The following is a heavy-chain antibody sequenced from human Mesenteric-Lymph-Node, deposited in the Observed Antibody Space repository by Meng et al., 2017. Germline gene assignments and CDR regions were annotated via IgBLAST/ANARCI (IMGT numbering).Heavy chain of an antibody. CDR2: ISSSSSYI. D-gene: IGHD3-9*01. Sequence: GESLKISCAASGFTFSSYAMSWVRQAPGKGLEWVSSISSSSSYIYYADSVKGRFTISRDNAKNSLYLQMNSLRAEDTAVYYCARDLTSPYYYYGMDVWGQGTTVTVSS. CDR3: ARDLTSPYYYYGMDV. J-gene: IGHJ6*02. V-gene: IGHV3-21*01. CDR1: GFTFSSYA.